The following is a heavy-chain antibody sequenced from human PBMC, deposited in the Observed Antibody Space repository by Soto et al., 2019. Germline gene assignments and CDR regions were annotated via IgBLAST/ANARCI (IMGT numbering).Heavy chain of an antibody. CDR2: ISAYNGNT. CDR1: GYTFTSYG. Sequence: ASVKVSCKASGYTFTSYGISWVRQAPGQGLEWMGWISAYNGNTNYAQKLQGRVTMTTDTSTSTAYMELRSLRSDDTAVYYCVRGIAAAGTRPYYDYGMDVWGQGTTVTVS. J-gene: IGHJ6*02. V-gene: IGHV1-18*01. D-gene: IGHD6-13*01. CDR3: VRGIAAAGTRPYYDYGMDV.